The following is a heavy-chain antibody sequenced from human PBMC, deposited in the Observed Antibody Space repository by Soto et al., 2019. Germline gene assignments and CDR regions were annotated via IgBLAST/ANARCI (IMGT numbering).Heavy chain of an antibody. J-gene: IGHJ6*02. Sequence: ESGPTLVNPTETLTLTCTVSGFSLSNARMGVSWIRQPPGKALEWLAHIFSNDEKSYSTSLKSRLTISKDTSKSQVVLTMTNMDPVDTATYYCARATYYYDSSGYYMGQRYYYGMDVWGQGTTVTVPS. D-gene: IGHD3-22*01. CDR2: IFSNDEK. V-gene: IGHV2-26*01. CDR1: GFSLSNARMG. CDR3: ARATYYYDSSGYYMGQRYYYGMDV.